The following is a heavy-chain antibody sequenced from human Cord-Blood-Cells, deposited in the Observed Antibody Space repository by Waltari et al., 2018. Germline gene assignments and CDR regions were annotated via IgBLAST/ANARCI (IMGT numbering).Heavy chain of an antibody. CDR1: GYTLTKLS. J-gene: IGHJ3*02. D-gene: IGHD1-26*01. Sequence: QVQLVQAGAEVKQHGASVKVSGKVSGYTLTKLSMPWCRLAPGKGREWMGGFDPEDGETIYAQKFQGRVTMTEDTSTDTAYMELSSLRSEDTAVYYCATDGDSGSYFDAFDIWGQGTMVTVSS. CDR3: ATDGDSGSYFDAFDI. V-gene: IGHV1-24*01. CDR2: FDPEDGET.